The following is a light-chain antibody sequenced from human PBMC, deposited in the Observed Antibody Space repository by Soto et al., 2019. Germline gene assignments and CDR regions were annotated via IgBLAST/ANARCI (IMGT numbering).Light chain of an antibody. Sequence: QSALTQPASVSGSPGQSITISCTGTSSDVGTYNLVSWYQHHPGKAPKLMIYEGSKRPSGVSNRFSGSKSGNTASLTNSGLQAEDEADYYCCSYAGSSTYVFGTGTKLTVL. CDR3: CSYAGSSTYV. V-gene: IGLV2-23*01. J-gene: IGLJ1*01. CDR2: EGS. CDR1: SSDVGTYNL.